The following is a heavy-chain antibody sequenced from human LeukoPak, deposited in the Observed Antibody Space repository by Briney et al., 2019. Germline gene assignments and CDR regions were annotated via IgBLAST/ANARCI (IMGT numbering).Heavy chain of an antibody. J-gene: IGHJ4*02. D-gene: IGHD1-26*01. V-gene: IGHV3-30-3*01. CDR1: GFTFSSYA. Sequence: GGSLRLSCAASGFTFSSYAMHWVRQAPGKGLEWVAVISYDGSNKYYADSVKGRFTISRDNSKNTLYLQMNSLRAEDTAVYYCARDRVGATDYFGYWGQGTLVTVSS. CDR2: ISYDGSNK. CDR3: ARDRVGATDYFGY.